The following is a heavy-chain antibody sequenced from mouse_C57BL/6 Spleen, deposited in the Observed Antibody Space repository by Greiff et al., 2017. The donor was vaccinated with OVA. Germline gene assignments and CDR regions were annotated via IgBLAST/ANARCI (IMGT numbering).Heavy chain of an antibody. V-gene: IGHV1-15*01. J-gene: IGHJ3*01. CDR2: IDPETGGT. CDR3: TRDYDSAWFAY. Sequence: VKLQESGAELVRPGASVTLSCKASGYTFTDYEMHWVKQTPVHGLEWIGAIDPETGGTAYNQKFKGKAILTADKSSSTAYMELRSLTSEDSAVYYCTRDYDSAWFAYWGQGTLVTVSA. D-gene: IGHD2-4*01. CDR1: GYTFTDYE.